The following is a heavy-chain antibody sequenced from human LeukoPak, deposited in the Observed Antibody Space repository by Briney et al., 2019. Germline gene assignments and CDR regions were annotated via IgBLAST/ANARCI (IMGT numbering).Heavy chain of an antibody. J-gene: IGHJ4*02. CDR3: AKEDRRGRHFDY. D-gene: IGHD3-16*01. Sequence: GGSLRLSCAASGFTFSSYWMHWVRQAPGKGPVWVSRVDVHGQGTAYADSVKGRFTISRDNAKNSLYLQMNSLRAEDTALYYCAKEDRRGRHFDYWGQGTLVTVSS. V-gene: IGHV3-74*01. CDR2: VDVHGQGT. CDR1: GFTFSSYW.